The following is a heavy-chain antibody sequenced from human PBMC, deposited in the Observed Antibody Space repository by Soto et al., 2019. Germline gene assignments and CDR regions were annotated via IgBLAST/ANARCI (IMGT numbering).Heavy chain of an antibody. Sequence: QVQLVQSGAEVKKPGASVKVSCKASGYTLANYYINWVRQAPGQGLEWMGVINPSGGSARYTQKFQGRVTMTRDTSTSTVYIELSSLRSEDTAMYYCARDPRLEDCSTTSCYSEAWFDPWGQGTLVTVSS. CDR1: GYTLANYY. J-gene: IGHJ5*02. CDR2: INPSGGSA. CDR3: ARDPRLEDCSTTSCYSEAWFDP. V-gene: IGHV1-46*03. D-gene: IGHD2-2*01.